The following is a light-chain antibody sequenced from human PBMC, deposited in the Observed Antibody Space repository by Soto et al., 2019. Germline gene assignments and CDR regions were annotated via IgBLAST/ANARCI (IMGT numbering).Light chain of an antibody. CDR3: QQYNNWPTWT. CDR2: GAS. Sequence: EIVMTQSPATLSVSPGQRPTLSCMASQSVSSNLAWYQQKPGQAPRLLVYGASTRATGIPARFSGSGSGTEFTLTISSLQSADFAVYYCQQYNNWPTWTFGQGTKVDIK. V-gene: IGKV3-15*01. CDR1: QSVSSN. J-gene: IGKJ1*01.